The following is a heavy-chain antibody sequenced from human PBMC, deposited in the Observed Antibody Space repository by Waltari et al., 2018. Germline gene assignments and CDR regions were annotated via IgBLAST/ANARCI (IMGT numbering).Heavy chain of an antibody. J-gene: IGHJ4*02. CDR1: GETFTSYA. Sequence: QVQLVQSGAEVKKPGASVKVSCKASGETFTSYAMHWVRQAPGQRLEWMGGINAGNGNTKYSQKFQGRVTITRDTSASTAYMELSSLRSEDTAVYYCARVGRWLQLGIGYWGQGTLVTVSS. CDR2: INAGNGNT. V-gene: IGHV1-3*01. CDR3: ARVGRWLQLGIGY. D-gene: IGHD5-12*01.